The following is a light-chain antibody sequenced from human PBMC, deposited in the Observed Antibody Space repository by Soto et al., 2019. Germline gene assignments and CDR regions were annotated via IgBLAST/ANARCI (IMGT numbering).Light chain of an antibody. CDR3: SSYAGGNNP. CDR1: SSDVGGYNY. V-gene: IGLV2-8*01. Sequence: QSVLTQPPSASGSLGQSVTISCTGTSSDVGGYNYVSWYQQHPGKAPKLMIYEVSKRPSGVPDRFSGSKSANTASLTVSGLQAEDEADYYCSSYAGGNNPFGGGTKLTVL. CDR2: EVS. J-gene: IGLJ3*02.